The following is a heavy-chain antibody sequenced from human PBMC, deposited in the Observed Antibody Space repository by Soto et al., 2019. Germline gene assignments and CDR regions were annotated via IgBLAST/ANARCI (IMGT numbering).Heavy chain of an antibody. CDR1: GFTFSSYA. J-gene: IGHJ6*02. Sequence: GGSLRLSGAASGFTFSSYAMSWVRQAPGKGLEWVSAISGSGGSTYYADSVKGRFTISRDNAKNSLYLQMKSLRAEDTAVYYCARARDYDYHYSGMDVWGQGTTVTVSS. CDR3: ARARDYDYHYSGMDV. V-gene: IGHV3-23*01. CDR2: ISGSGGST. D-gene: IGHD4-17*01.